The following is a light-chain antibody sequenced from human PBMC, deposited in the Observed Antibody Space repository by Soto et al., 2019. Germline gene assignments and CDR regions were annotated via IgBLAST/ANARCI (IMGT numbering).Light chain of an antibody. CDR3: QQYNNWPRT. J-gene: IGKJ1*01. CDR2: GAS. Sequence: EMVMTQSPATLSVSPGERATLSCRASQSVSSNVAWYQQKPGQAPGLLIYGASTRATGIPARFSGSGSGTEFTLTISSLQSEDFAVYYCQQYNNWPRTFGQGTKVEIK. V-gene: IGKV3-15*01. CDR1: QSVSSN.